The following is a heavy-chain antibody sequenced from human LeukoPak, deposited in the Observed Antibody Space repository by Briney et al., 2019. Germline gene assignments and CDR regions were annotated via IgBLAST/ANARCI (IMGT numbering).Heavy chain of an antibody. D-gene: IGHD1-1*01. CDR1: GYTFTGYY. J-gene: IGHJ4*02. V-gene: IGHV1-2*02. CDR3: ARDLHPWRHLDY. Sequence: ASVKVSCKASGYTFTGYYMHWVRQAPGQGLEWMGWINPNSGGTNYAQKFQGRVTMTRDTSISTAYMELSRLRSDDTAVYYCARDLHPWRHLDYWGQGTLVTVSS. CDR2: INPNSGGT.